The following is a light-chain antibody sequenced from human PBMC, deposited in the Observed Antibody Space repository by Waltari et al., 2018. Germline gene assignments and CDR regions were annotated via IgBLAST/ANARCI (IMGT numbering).Light chain of an antibody. CDR2: YDS. CDR3: LVWHSTIDHQGV. V-gene: IGLV3-21*04. CDR1: TIGSTS. Sequence: SYVVTQSPSVSVAPGATARLTCWGDTIGSTSVHLFQQRPGQAPVLVISYDSDRPSGIPERFSGSNSGNTATLTISWVEAEDEADYYCLVWHSTIDHQGVFGGGTKLTVL. J-gene: IGLJ2*01.